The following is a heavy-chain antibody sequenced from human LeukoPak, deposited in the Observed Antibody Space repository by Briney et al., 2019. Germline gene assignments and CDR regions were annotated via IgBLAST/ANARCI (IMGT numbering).Heavy chain of an antibody. Sequence: GGSLRLSCAASGFTFSDYYMSWIRQARGKGLEWVSYISSSGSTIYYADSVKGRFTISRDNAKNSLYLQMNSLRAEDTAVYYCARSEYSSSSDAFDIWGQGTMVTVSS. D-gene: IGHD6-6*01. V-gene: IGHV3-11*01. CDR2: ISSSGSTI. CDR3: ARSEYSSSSDAFDI. CDR1: GFTFSDYY. J-gene: IGHJ3*02.